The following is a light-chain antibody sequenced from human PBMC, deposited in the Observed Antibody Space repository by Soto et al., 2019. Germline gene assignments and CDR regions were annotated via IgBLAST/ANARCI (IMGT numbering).Light chain of an antibody. Sequence: QSALTQPPSASGSLGQSVTISCTGTSSDVGRYKYVSWYQQRPGKAPKRIIYEVSNRPSGVSNRFSGSKSGNTASLTISGLQAEDEADYYCSSYTSSSTLASFGGGTKLTVL. CDR1: SSDVGRYKY. CDR3: SSYTSSSTLAS. J-gene: IGLJ3*02. V-gene: IGLV2-14*01. CDR2: EVS.